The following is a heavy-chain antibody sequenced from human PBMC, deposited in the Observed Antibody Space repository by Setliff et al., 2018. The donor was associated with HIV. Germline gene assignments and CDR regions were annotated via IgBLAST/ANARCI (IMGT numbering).Heavy chain of an antibody. Sequence: PSETLSLTCTVSSGSITSYSWNWIRQPPGKGLEWIGYIHTSGSTNYNPSLKSRVTISLDTSNDRFSLRLSSVTAADTAVYYCARQGSWLDSWGQGTLVTVSS. D-gene: IGHD2-15*01. CDR3: ARQGSWLDS. J-gene: IGHJ5*01. CDR2: IHTSGST. V-gene: IGHV4-59*08. CDR1: SGSITSYS.